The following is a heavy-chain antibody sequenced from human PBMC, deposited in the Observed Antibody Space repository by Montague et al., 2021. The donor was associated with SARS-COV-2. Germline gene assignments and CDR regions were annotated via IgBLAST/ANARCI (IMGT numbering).Heavy chain of an antibody. V-gene: IGHV4-39*01. CDR1: GGSISSSSYY. J-gene: IGHJ5*01. CDR3: ARQEPIVVVVAAARGWFDP. Sequence: SETLSLTCTVSGGSISSSSYYWGWLRQPPGKGLEWIGSIYYSGGTHSNPSLKSRVTISVDTSKNQFSLKLSSVTAADTAVYYCARQEPIVVVVAAARGWFDPWGQGTLVTVSS. CDR2: IYYSGGT. D-gene: IGHD2-15*01.